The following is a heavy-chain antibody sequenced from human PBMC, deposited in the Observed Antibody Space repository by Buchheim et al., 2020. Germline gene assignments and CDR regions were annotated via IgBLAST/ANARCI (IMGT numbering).Heavy chain of an antibody. D-gene: IGHD2-2*01. Sequence: QVHLQESGPGLVEPSGTLSLTCGVSGGSISSNNWWNWVHQTPGKRLEWIGDIAYPATTNYNPSLRSRLTISLDKSKNLVSLKLSSVTAADTAVYYCATVKRGCSRSSCYQDNWGQGTL. J-gene: IGHJ4*02. V-gene: IGHV4-4*02. CDR1: GGSISSNNW. CDR2: IAYPATT. CDR3: ATVKRGCSRSSCYQDN.